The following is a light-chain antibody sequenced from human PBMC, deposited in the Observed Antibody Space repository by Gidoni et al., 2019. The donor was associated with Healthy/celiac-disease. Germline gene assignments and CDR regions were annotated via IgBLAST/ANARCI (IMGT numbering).Light chain of an antibody. V-gene: IGKV3-15*01. CDR1: QSVSSN. Sequence: EIVMTQSPATLSVSPGERATLSCRASQSVSSNLAWYQQKPGQAPRPLIYGASTRATGIPARFSGSGSGTEFTLTISSLQSEDFAVYYCQQYNNWPALGQGTRLEIK. CDR3: QQYNNWPA. J-gene: IGKJ5*01. CDR2: GAS.